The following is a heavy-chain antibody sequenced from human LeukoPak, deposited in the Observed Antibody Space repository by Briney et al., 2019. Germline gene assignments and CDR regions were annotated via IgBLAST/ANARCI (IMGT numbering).Heavy chain of an antibody. CDR2: INHSGST. Sequence: PSETLSLTCAVYGGSFSGYYWSWIRQPPGKGLEWIGEINHSGSTNYNPSLKSRVTISVDTSKNQFSLKLSPVTAADTAVYYCARGIGQLVPDYWGQGTLVTVSS. CDR3: ARGIGQLVPDY. J-gene: IGHJ4*02. V-gene: IGHV4-34*01. CDR1: GGSFSGYY. D-gene: IGHD6-13*01.